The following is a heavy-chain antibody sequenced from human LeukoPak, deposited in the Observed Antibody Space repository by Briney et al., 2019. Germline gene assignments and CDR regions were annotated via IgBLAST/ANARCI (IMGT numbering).Heavy chain of an antibody. CDR3: AGAYDSSGYVAY. CDR1: GGTFSSYA. Sequence: SVKVSCKASGGTFSSYAISWVRQAPGQGLEWMGGIIPIFGTANYAQEFQGRVTITTDESTSTAYMELSSLRSEDTAVYYCAGAYDSSGYVAYWGQGTLVTVSS. V-gene: IGHV1-69*05. D-gene: IGHD3-22*01. J-gene: IGHJ4*02. CDR2: IIPIFGTA.